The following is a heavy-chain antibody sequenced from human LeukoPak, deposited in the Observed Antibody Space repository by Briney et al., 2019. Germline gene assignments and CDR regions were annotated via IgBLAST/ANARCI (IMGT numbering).Heavy chain of an antibody. Sequence: ASAKVSCKASGYTFSNYDINWVRQATGQGLEWMGWMNPNSGKRVYAQKFQGRVTMTSNSSINTAYMELTSLTSDDTAVYYCAKGLRSDYWGQGTLVTVSS. D-gene: IGHD3-16*02. CDR2: MNPNSGKR. V-gene: IGHV1-8*01. CDR3: AKGLRSDY. J-gene: IGHJ4*02. CDR1: GYTFSNYD.